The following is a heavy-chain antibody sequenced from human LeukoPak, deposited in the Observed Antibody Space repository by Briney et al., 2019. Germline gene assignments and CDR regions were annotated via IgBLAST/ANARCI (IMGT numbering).Heavy chain of an antibody. J-gene: IGHJ4*02. D-gene: IGHD6-13*01. V-gene: IGHV1-69*05. CDR1: GGTFSSYA. Sequence: SVKVSRKASGGTFSSYAISWVRQAPGQGLEWMGGIIPIFGTANYAQKFQGRVTITTDESTSTAYMELSSLRSEDTAVYYCARGAEAYSSSWLTIDYWGQGTLVTVSS. CDR3: ARGAEAYSSSWLTIDY. CDR2: IIPIFGTA.